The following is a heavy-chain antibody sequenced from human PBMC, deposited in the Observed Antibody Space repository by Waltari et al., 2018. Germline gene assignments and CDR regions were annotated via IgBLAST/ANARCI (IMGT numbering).Heavy chain of an antibody. CDR1: GGSFSGYY. V-gene: IGHV4-34*01. J-gene: IGHJ4*02. CDR2: INHSGST. CDR3: ARVGKLLWFGSDY. D-gene: IGHD3-10*01. Sequence: QVQLQQWGAGLLKPSETLSLTCAVYGGSFSGYYWSWIRQPPGKGLEWIGEINHSGSTNYNPSLKSRVTISVDTSKNQFSRKLSSVTAAETAVYYCARVGKLLWFGSDYWGQGTLVTVSS.